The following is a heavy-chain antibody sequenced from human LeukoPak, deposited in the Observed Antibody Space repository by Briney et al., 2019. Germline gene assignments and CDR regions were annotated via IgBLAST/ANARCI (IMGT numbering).Heavy chain of an antibody. CDR3: ARGLLWFGESYDAFDI. Sequence: SETLSLTCAVSGGSISSSNWWSWVRQPPGKGLEWIGEIYHSGSTNYNPSLKSRVTISVDKSKNQSSLKLSSVTAADTAVYYCARGLLWFGESYDAFDIWGQGTMVTVSS. CDR1: GGSISSSNW. CDR2: IYHSGST. D-gene: IGHD3-10*01. J-gene: IGHJ3*02. V-gene: IGHV4-4*02.